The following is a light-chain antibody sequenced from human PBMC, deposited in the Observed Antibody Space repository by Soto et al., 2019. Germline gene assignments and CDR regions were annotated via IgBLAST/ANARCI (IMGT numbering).Light chain of an antibody. Sequence: EIVMTESPATLSVSPGESATLSCRASQSVSSDLAWYQQNPGQAPRLLIYGASRRATGIPDRFSGSGSGTDFTLTISRLEPEDFAVYYCQNYGSPVTFGGGTKVDIK. J-gene: IGKJ4*01. CDR3: QNYGSPVT. CDR1: QSVSSD. V-gene: IGKV3-20*01. CDR2: GAS.